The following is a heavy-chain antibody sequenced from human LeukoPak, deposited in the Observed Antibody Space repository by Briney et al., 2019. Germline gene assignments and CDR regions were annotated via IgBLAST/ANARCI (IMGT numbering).Heavy chain of an antibody. D-gene: IGHD2-2*01. CDR1: GFTFSSYS. CDR2: ISSSSSTI. J-gene: IGHJ5*02. Sequence: GGSLRLSCAASGFTFSSYSMNWVRQAPGKGLEWVSYISSSSSTIYYADSVKGRFTISRDNAKNSLYLQMNSLRAEDTAVYYCARVHCSNTSCERWFDPWGQGTLVTVSS. V-gene: IGHV3-48*04. CDR3: ARVHCSNTSCERWFDP.